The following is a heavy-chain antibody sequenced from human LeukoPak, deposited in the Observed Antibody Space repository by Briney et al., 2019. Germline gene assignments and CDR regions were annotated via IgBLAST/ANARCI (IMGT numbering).Heavy chain of an antibody. CDR3: IKDMGFDLLKDAFDL. Sequence: GRSLRLSCAASGFSLDDYAMHWVRQAPGQGLEWVSSISWDGRNMAYAASVEGRFTISRDNAQNSLYLQMYSLKIDDTAFYYCIKDMGFDLLKDAFDLWGQGMLVTVSS. J-gene: IGHJ3*01. D-gene: IGHD1-26*01. CDR2: ISWDGRNM. V-gene: IGHV3-9*01. CDR1: GFSLDDYA.